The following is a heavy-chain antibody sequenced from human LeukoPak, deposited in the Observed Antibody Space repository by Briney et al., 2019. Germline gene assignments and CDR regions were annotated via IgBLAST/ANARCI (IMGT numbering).Heavy chain of an antibody. J-gene: IGHJ5*02. CDR3: AKDRYCRSTSCYAGQFDP. CDR2: ISGSGGST. CDR1: GFTFSSYA. D-gene: IGHD2-2*01. V-gene: IGHV3-23*01. Sequence: GGSLRLSCAASGFTFSSYAMSWVRQAPGKGLEWVSGISGSGGSTNYADPVKGRFAISRDNSKNTLYLQMNSLRAEDTAVYYCAKDRYCRSTSCYAGQFDPWGQGTLVTVSS.